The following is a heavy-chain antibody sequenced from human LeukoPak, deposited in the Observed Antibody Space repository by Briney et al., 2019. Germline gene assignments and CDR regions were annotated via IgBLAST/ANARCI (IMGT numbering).Heavy chain of an antibody. D-gene: IGHD3-10*01. V-gene: IGHV3-21*04. CDR2: ISSSSSYI. J-gene: IGHJ4*02. Sequence: GGSLRLSCAASGFTFSSYSMNWVRQAPGKGLEWVSSISSSSSYIYYADSVKGRFTTSRDNAKNSLYLQMNSLRAEDTALYYCANSRYGSGSYFFDYWGQGTLVTVSS. CDR3: ANSRYGSGSYFFDY. CDR1: GFTFSSYS.